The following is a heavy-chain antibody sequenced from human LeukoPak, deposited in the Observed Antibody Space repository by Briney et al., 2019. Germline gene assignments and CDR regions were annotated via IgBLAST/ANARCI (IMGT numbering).Heavy chain of an antibody. D-gene: IGHD2-21*02. CDR2: IYTSGST. CDR1: GGSISSYY. Sequence: SETLSLTCTVSGGSISSYYWSWIRQPAGKGLEWIGRIYTSGSTNYNPSLKSRVTMSVDTSKNQFSLKLSSVTAADTALYYCAKGGDYVSWYYYMDVWGKGTTVTISS. J-gene: IGHJ6*03. CDR3: AKGGDYVSWYYYMDV. V-gene: IGHV4-4*07.